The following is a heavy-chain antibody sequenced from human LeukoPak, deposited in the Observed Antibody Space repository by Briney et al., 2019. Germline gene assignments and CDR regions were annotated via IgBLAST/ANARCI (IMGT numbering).Heavy chain of an antibody. Sequence: GGSLRLSCAASGFTFSSYEMNWVRQAPGKGLEWVSYISSSGSTIYYADSVKGRFTIFRDNAKNSLYLQMNSLRAEDTVVYYCAREDYGDYAGSFDYWGQGTLVTVSS. J-gene: IGHJ4*02. D-gene: IGHD4-17*01. CDR2: ISSSGSTI. CDR3: AREDYGDYAGSFDY. V-gene: IGHV3-48*03. CDR1: GFTFSSYE.